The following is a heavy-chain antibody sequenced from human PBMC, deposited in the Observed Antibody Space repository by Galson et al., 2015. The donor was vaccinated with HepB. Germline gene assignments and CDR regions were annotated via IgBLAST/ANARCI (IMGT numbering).Heavy chain of an antibody. CDR2: IRNRADST. J-gene: IGHJ4*02. V-gene: IGHV3-23*01. Sequence: SLRLSCAASGFTFGSYAMTWVRQAPGKGLEWVSAIRNRADSTHYADSVKGRFTISRDSSRNTLYLQMNSLKTEDAGVYFCARDACGSDRNSHSDFWGQGTLVTVSS. CDR3: ARDACGSDRNSHSDF. D-gene: IGHD2-21*02. CDR1: GFTFGSYA.